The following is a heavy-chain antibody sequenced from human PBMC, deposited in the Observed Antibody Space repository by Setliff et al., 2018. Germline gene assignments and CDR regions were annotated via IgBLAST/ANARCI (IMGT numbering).Heavy chain of an antibody. D-gene: IGHD2-15*01. CDR2: VSGSGMTR. Sequence: GGSLRLSCTASGFTFRKHALAWVRQAPGKGLQWVSSVSGSGMTRDYTDSVKGRFTVSRDSSQNKIHLQMDSLRAEDTAAYYCAKNLRGVGFYMGVWGKGTTVTVSS. CDR3: AKNLRGVGFYMGV. J-gene: IGHJ6*03. CDR1: GFTFRKHA. V-gene: IGHV3-23*01.